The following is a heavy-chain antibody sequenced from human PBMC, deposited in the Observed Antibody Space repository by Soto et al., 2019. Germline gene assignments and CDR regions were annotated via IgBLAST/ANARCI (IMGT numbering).Heavy chain of an antibody. CDR2: ISGSGGST. V-gene: IGHV3-23*01. CDR1: GFTFSSYA. Sequence: EVQLLESGGGLVQPGGSLRLSCAASGFTFSSYAMSWVRQAPGKGLEWVSAISGSGGSTYYADSVEGRFTISRDNSKNTLYLQMDSLRAEDTAVYYCAKDRITKMATIYAFDIWGQGTMVTVSS. D-gene: IGHD5-12*01. CDR3: AKDRITKMATIYAFDI. J-gene: IGHJ3*02.